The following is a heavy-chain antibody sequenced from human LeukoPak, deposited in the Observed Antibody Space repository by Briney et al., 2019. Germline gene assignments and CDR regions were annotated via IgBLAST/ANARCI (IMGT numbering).Heavy chain of an antibody. J-gene: IGHJ3*02. D-gene: IGHD3-22*01. CDR2: ISYDGSNK. CDR1: GFTFNSFG. V-gene: IGHV3-30*18. Sequence: SGRSLRLSCAASGFTFNSFGMHWVRQAPGKGLEWVAVISYDGSNKYFADSVKGRFTISRDNSKNTLYLQMSSLRAEDTAVYYCAKDYDSSGWAAFDIWGQGTMVTVSS. CDR3: AKDYDSSGWAAFDI.